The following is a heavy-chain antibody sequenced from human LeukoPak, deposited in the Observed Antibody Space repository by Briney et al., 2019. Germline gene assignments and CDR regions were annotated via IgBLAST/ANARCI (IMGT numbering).Heavy chain of an antibody. V-gene: IGHV5-51*01. CDR2: IYPGDSDT. J-gene: IGHJ3*02. CDR3: ARSLWFGEYDAFDI. D-gene: IGHD3-10*01. CDR1: GYSFTSYW. Sequence: GESLNISCKGSGYSFTSYWIGWVRPMPGKGLEWMGIIYPGDSDTRYSPSLQGQATISADKSISTAYLQWSSLKASTTAIYYWARSLWFGEYDAFDIWGQGTMVIVSS.